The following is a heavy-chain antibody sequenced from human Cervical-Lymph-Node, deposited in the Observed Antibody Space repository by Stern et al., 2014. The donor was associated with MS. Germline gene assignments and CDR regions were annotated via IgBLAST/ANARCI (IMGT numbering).Heavy chain of an antibody. J-gene: IGHJ3*01. D-gene: IGHD2-2*01. CDR1: RYTFTNYG. Sequence: QVQLVQSGAEVKKPGASVKVSCKASRYTFTNYGVTWVRQAPGQGLQWMGWINAYNGHTKYSQELQGRVIMTADTSTSTAYMELRNLRSDDTAVYYCARACRTTSCYEDTFDLWGQGTMITVSS. CDR3: ARACRTTSCYEDTFDL. CDR2: INAYNGHT. V-gene: IGHV1-18*04.